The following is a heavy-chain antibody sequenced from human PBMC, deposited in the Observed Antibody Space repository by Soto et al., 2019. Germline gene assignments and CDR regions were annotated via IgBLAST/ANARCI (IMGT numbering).Heavy chain of an antibody. J-gene: IGHJ6*02. D-gene: IGHD2-8*01. CDR3: AMVYNSVTPAPQDV. V-gene: IGHV1-18*01. Sequence: QVQLVPSGDEVRKPGSSVKVSCKASGYIFVNYGIAWVRQAPGQGLEWMGWISPYSGNTHYASKVQGRLTMTTDTSTSTAYMEMGSLTSFDTAVYYCAMVYNSVTPAPQDVWGQGSTVTVSS. CDR1: GYIFVNYG. CDR2: ISPYSGNT.